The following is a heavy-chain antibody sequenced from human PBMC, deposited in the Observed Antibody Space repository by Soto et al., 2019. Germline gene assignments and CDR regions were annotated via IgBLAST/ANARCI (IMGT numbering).Heavy chain of an antibody. Sequence: QVKLVESGGGVVQPGRSLRLSCAASGFTFSSYGMHWVRQAPGKGLEWVAVISPDGSNKDYADSVKGRFTISRDNSKKTLCRQRSGLGVEDGAVCYCAKPRSSVQWPPFDPWGHGTLVTVSS. CDR2: ISPDGSNK. CDR3: AKPRSSVQWPPFDP. V-gene: IGHV3-30*18. J-gene: IGHJ5*02. CDR1: GFTFSSYG. D-gene: IGHD6-19*01.